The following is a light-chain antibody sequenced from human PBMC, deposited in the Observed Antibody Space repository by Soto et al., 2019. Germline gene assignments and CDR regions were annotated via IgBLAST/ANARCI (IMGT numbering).Light chain of an antibody. V-gene: IGKV3-20*01. CDR1: QSVSSY. Sequence: NVLTQSPATLSLSPGERATLSCRASQSVSSYLAWYQQKPGQAPRLLIYDASSRATGIPDRFSGSGSGTDFTLTITRLQPEDFAVYYCQQYGSSPWTSGQRSNADI. CDR3: QQYGSSPWT. J-gene: IGKJ1*01. CDR2: DAS.